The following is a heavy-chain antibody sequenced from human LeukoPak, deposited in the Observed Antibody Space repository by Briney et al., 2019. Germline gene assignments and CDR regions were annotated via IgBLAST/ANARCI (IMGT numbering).Heavy chain of an antibody. J-gene: IGHJ4*02. CDR2: IYYSGST. CDR1: GGSISSYY. V-gene: IGHV4-59*08. Sequence: PSETLSLTCTVSGGSISSYYWSWIRQPPGKGLEWIGYIYYSGSTNYNPSLKSRVTISVDTSKNQFSLKLSSVTAADTAVYYCARLPATADSCWGQGTLVTVSS. D-gene: IGHD6-13*01. CDR3: ARLPATADSC.